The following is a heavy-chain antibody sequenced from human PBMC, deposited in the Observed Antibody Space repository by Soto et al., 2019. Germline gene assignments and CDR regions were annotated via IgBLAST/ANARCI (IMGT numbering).Heavy chain of an antibody. Sequence: XSGKVSCKASVYTFTSYYMHWVRQAPGQGLEWMGIINPSGGSTSYAQKFQGRVTMTRDTSTSTVYMELSSLRSEDTAVYYCARVGVLKTLDYWGQGTLVTVSS. J-gene: IGHJ4*02. CDR2: INPSGGST. D-gene: IGHD3-16*01. CDR1: VYTFTSYY. V-gene: IGHV1-46*01. CDR3: ARVGVLKTLDY.